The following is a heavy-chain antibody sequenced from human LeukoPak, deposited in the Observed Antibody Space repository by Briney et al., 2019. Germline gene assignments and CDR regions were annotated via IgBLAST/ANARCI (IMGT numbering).Heavy chain of an antibody. CDR2: ISYDGSNK. V-gene: IGHV3-30*18. D-gene: IGHD3-10*01. CDR1: GFTFSSYG. J-gene: IGHJ4*02. Sequence: GGSPRLSCAASGFTFSSYGMHWVRQAPGKGLEWVAVISYDGSNKYYADSVRGRFTISRDNSKNTLYLQMNSLRAEDTAVYYCAKEHRGDYFDYWGQGTLVTVSS. CDR3: AKEHRGDYFDY.